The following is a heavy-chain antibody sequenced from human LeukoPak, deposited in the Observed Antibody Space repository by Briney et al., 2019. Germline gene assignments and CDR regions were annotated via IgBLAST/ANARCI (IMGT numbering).Heavy chain of an antibody. D-gene: IGHD3-9*01. CDR3: AKEYKLRYFDWLPSG. Sequence: PGRSLRLSCADSGFTFSSYGMHWVRQAPGKGLEWVAVISYDGSNKYYADSVKGRFTISRDNSKNTLYLQMNSLRAEDTAVYYCAKEYKLRYFDWLPSGWGLGTLVTVSS. V-gene: IGHV3-30*18. CDR1: GFTFSSYG. J-gene: IGHJ4*02. CDR2: ISYDGSNK.